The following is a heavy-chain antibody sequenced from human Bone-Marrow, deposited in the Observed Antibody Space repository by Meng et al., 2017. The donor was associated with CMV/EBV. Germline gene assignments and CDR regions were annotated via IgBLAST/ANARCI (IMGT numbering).Heavy chain of an antibody. J-gene: IGHJ4*02. D-gene: IGHD2-21*01. CDR3: ARGAGVVVIDSYYFDY. Sequence: SGFTFISYAMNWVSQAPGKGLEWVAVISYDGGNKYYADSVKGRFTISRDNSKNTLYLQMNSLRAEDTAVYYCARGAGVVVIDSYYFDYWGQGTLVTVSS. CDR1: GFTFISYA. CDR2: ISYDGGNK. V-gene: IGHV3-30*04.